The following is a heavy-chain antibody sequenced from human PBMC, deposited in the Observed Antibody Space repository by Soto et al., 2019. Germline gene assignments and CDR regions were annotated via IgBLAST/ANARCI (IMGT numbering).Heavy chain of an antibody. CDR3: ARPGYCSSTSCYNNWFDP. Sequence: GASVKVSCKASGYTFTGYYMHWVRQAPGQGLEWMGWINPNSGGTNYAQKFQGRVTMTRDTSISTAYMELSRLRSDDTAVYYCARPGYCSSTSCYNNWFDPWGQGTLVTAPQ. D-gene: IGHD2-2*01. J-gene: IGHJ5*02. CDR1: GYTFTGYY. V-gene: IGHV1-2*02. CDR2: INPNSGGT.